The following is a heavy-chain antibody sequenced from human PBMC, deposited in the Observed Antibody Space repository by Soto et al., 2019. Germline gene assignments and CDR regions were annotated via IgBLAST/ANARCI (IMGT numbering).Heavy chain of an antibody. J-gene: IGHJ4*02. CDR1: GFTFSSYG. CDR2: ISYDGSNK. CDR3: AKESDSSGWYGGGYFDY. D-gene: IGHD6-19*01. Sequence: GGSLRLSCAASGFTFSSYGMHWVRQAPGKGLEWVAVISYDGSNKYYADSVKGRFTISRDNSKNTLYLQMNSLRAEDTAVYYCAKESDSSGWYGGGYFDYWGQGTLVTVS. V-gene: IGHV3-30*18.